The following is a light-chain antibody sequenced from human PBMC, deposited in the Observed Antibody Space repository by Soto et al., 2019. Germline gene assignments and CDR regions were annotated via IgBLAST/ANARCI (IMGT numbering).Light chain of an antibody. CDR2: TIS. CDR3: QQTHSTPLT. V-gene: IGKV1-39*01. Sequence: DFQMTQSPSYLSAFVGDRVTITCRARQSISNSLNWYQQKPGKAPRLLISTISSLQSGVPSRFTGSGSGTDFTLTISSLQPEDFATYYCQQTHSTPLTFGGGTKVDIK. CDR1: QSISNS. J-gene: IGKJ4*01.